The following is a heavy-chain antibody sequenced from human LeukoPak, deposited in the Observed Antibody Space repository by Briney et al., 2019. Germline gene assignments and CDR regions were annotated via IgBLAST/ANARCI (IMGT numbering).Heavy chain of an antibody. Sequence: PGGSLRLSCAASGFTVSSNYMNWVRQAPGKWLEWVSVIYSGGYTYYTDSVKGRFTISRDNSKNTLYLQMNSLRAEDTAVYYCAKDRDDYFYFDYWGQGTLVTVPS. D-gene: IGHD5-12*01. CDR1: GFTVSSNY. CDR3: AKDRDDYFYFDY. V-gene: IGHV3-66*01. CDR2: IYSGGYT. J-gene: IGHJ4*02.